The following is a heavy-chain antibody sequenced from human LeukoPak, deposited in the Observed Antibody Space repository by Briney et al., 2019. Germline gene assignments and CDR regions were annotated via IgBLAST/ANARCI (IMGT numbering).Heavy chain of an antibody. CDR1: GSSFASYD. J-gene: IGHJ4*02. V-gene: IGHV1-8*03. D-gene: IGHD3-22*01. CDR3: ARVNDSSGYPFY. Sequence: SVNASCKVSGSSFASYDTSWVRHATGQLLEWNGWMIPNSGNTGYAQKFRGRVTITRNTSISTAYMELSSLRSEDTAVYYCARVNDSSGYPFYWGQGTLVTVSS. CDR2: MIPNSGNT.